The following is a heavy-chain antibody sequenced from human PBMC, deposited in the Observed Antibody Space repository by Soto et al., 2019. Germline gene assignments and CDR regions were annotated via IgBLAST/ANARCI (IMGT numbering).Heavy chain of an antibody. Sequence: GSLRLTCSAPEFTFSLYSMIWVRQAPGKGLEWVASITSSSSYIYYEDSLKGRFTISRDNAKNSLFLQLDSLRAEDTAVYFCVRARSTDSRPDYWGQGTLVTVSS. J-gene: IGHJ4*02. CDR1: EFTFSLYS. CDR3: VRARSTDSRPDY. D-gene: IGHD3-22*01. V-gene: IGHV3-21*01. CDR2: ITSSSSYI.